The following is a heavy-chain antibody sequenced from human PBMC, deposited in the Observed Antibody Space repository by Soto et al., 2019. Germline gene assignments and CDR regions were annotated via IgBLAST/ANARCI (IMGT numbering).Heavy chain of an antibody. CDR2: VSGRGANT. V-gene: IGHV3-23*04. CDR3: AKDRGGFANGWEYFDF. J-gene: IGHJ4*02. Sequence: DVQLVESGGGFVQPGGSLRVSCAASGFTFSSYTMGWVRQAPGKGLEWVSSVSGRGANTYYADSVKGRFTISRDNSKNTLYLQMNNLRGEDTAVYYCAKDRGGFANGWEYFDFWGQGTRVIVSS. D-gene: IGHD6-19*01. CDR1: GFTFSSYT.